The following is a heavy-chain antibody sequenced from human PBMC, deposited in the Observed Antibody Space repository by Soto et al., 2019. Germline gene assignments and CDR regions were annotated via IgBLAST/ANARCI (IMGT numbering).Heavy chain of an antibody. CDR3: ARVWGGAFDI. Sequence: SETLSPTCTVSCGSISCYYWSWIPPPPGKGLEWIGYIYYSGSTNYNPSLKSRVTISVDTSKNQFSLKLSSVTAADTAVYYCARVWGGAFDIWGQGTMVTVSS. J-gene: IGHJ3*02. CDR1: CGSISCYY. V-gene: IGHV4-59*01. CDR2: IYYSGST. D-gene: IGHD3-10*01.